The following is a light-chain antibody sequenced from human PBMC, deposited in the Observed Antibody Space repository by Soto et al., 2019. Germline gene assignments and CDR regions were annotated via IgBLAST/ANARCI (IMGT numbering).Light chain of an antibody. Sequence: QSVLPQPASVSGSPGQSITISCTGTSSDIGRYNYVSWYQQHPGKAPRLVISGVNKRPSGISNRFSGSKSGNTASLTISGLQADDEAIYYCASYTSTTTLVVFGGGTQLTVL. CDR1: SSDIGRYNY. V-gene: IGLV2-14*01. CDR3: ASYTSTTTLVV. J-gene: IGLJ2*01. CDR2: GVN.